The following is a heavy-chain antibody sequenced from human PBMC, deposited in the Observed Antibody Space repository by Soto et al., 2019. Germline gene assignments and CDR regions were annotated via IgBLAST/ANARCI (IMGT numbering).Heavy chain of an antibody. CDR2: ISVSGGST. J-gene: IGHJ4*01. V-gene: IGHV3-23*01. CDR3: AKVCESNGFYYFDS. Sequence: GGSLRLSCAASGFPFSIYAMSLVRQSPGKGLEWVSSISVSGGSTYYADSVKGRFTITRDKSKNTLYLQMNSLRAEDTAVYYCAKVCESNGFYYFDSWGHGTLVTVSS. CDR1: GFPFSIYA. D-gene: IGHD2-8*01.